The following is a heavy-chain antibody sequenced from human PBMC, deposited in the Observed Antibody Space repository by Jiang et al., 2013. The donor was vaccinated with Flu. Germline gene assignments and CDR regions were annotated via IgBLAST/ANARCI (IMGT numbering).Heavy chain of an antibody. CDR2: ISGSGGST. D-gene: IGHD5-24*01. J-gene: IGHJ4*02. V-gene: IGHV3-23*01. CDR3: AKRDGSNWRTASDY. Sequence: QLLESGGGLVQPGGSLRLSCAASGFTFSSYAMNWVRQAPGKGLEWVSAISGSGGSTYYADSVKGRFTISRDNSKSTLYLQMNILRAEDTAVYYCAKRDGSNWRTASDYWGQGTLVTVSS. CDR1: GFTFSSYA.